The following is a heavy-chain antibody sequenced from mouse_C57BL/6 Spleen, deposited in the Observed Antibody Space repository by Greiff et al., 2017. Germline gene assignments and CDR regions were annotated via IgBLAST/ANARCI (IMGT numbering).Heavy chain of an antibody. CDR2: IRNKANGYTT. J-gene: IGHJ2*01. Sequence: EVPLQQSGGGLVQPGGSLSLSCAASGFTFTDYYMSWVRQPPGKALEWLGFIRNKANGYTTEYSASVKGRFTISRDKSQSILYLQMNALRAEDSATYYCARYWDYYCDYWGQGTTLTVSS. CDR1: GFTFTDYY. D-gene: IGHD4-1*01. CDR3: ARYWDYYCDY. V-gene: IGHV7-3*01.